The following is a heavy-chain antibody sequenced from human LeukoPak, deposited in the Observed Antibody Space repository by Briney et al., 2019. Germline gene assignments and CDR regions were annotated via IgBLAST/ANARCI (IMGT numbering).Heavy chain of an antibody. J-gene: IGHJ4*02. D-gene: IGHD3-10*01. V-gene: IGHV4-59*01. Sequence: PSEALSLTCTVSGGSISSYYWSWIRQPPGKGLEWIGYIYYSGSTNYNPSLKSRVTISVDTSKNQFSLKLSSVTAADTAVYYCARGGATMAYYWGQGTLVTVSS. CDR2: IYYSGST. CDR1: GGSISSYY. CDR3: ARGGATMAYY.